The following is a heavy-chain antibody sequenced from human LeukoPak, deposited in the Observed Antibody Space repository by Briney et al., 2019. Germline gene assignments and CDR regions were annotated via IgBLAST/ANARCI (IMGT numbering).Heavy chain of an antibody. D-gene: IGHD4-17*01. J-gene: IGHJ5*01. Sequence: PSETLSLTCTVSGDSIGAYYWSWIRRPAGKGLEWIGRIYKSMYSGGSTDYNPSLKSRVTMSVDTSKNQLSLKLSSLTAADTAVYYCVRDPTTVTTFFDLWGQGTLVTVSS. CDR2: IYKSMYSGGST. CDR3: VRDPTTVTTFFDL. CDR1: GDSIGAYY. V-gene: IGHV4-4*07.